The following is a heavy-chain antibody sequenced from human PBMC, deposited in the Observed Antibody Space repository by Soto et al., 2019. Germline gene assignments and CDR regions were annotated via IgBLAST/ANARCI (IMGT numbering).Heavy chain of an antibody. V-gene: IGHV4-39*01. CDR1: GGSISTTSYY. D-gene: IGHD3-22*01. Sequence: QLQLQESGPGLVKPSETLSLTCTVSGGSISTTSYYWGWIRQPPGKGLEWIGSIYYSGSTYYNPPLKSRVTISVDTSKNQFSLKLSSVTAADTAVYYCARHSAYDSPASGFDPWCQGTLVTVSS. CDR3: ARHSAYDSPASGFDP. CDR2: IYYSGST. J-gene: IGHJ5*02.